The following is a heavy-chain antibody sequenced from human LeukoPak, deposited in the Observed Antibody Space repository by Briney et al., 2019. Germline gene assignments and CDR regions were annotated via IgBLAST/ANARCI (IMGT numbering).Heavy chain of an antibody. J-gene: IGHJ4*02. CDR1: GASISSYY. CDR2: IYYNGNT. Sequence: KPSETLSLTCTVSGASISSYYWSWIRQPPGKGLEWIGYIYYNGNTIYSDSLRSRVTISADTSKNQFSLKLTSVTAADTARYFCAGLQAHGGNYTDHWGQGILVTVPS. CDR3: AGLQAHGGNYTDH. D-gene: IGHD4-23*01. V-gene: IGHV4-59*08.